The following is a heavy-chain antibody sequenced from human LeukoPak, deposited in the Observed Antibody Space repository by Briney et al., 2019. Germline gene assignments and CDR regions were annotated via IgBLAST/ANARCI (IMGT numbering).Heavy chain of an antibody. V-gene: IGHV3-15*01. CDR3: AILGGGPATE. CDR2: IKRKNDGETT. J-gene: IGHJ4*02. CDR1: GFTFSNAW. Sequence: GGSLRLSCSVSGFTFSNAWMSWVRQAPGKGLEWVGRIKRKNDGETTDYVAPVKGRFTVARDDSKNTLYLQMNNLKTEDTAVYYCAILGGGPATEWGQGTLVTVSA. D-gene: IGHD3-16*01.